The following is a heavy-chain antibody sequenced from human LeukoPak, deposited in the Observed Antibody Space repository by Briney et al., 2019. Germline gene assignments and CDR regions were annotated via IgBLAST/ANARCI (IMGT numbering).Heavy chain of an antibody. Sequence: PSETLSLTRTVSGGSTSSDYWSWIRQSPGKGLEWVGYVYNSGDTGKNPSLKSRVTILLDTSKNQCSLKLTSVSAADTAVYYCARLKLGAYFDLWGRGTLVTVSS. CDR2: VYNSGDT. V-gene: IGHV4-59*08. CDR3: ARLKLGAYFDL. J-gene: IGHJ2*01. CDR1: GGSTSSDY. D-gene: IGHD3-16*01.